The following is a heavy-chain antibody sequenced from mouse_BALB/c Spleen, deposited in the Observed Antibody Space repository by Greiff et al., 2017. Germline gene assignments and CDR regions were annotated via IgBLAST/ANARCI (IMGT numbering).Heavy chain of an antibody. CDR2: ISSGGSYT. J-gene: IGHJ3*01. CDR3: TMIYYDYDGFAY. D-gene: IGHD2-4*01. V-gene: IGHV5-6-4*01. Sequence: EVKLMESGGGLVKPGGSLKLSCAASGFTFSSYTMSWVRQTPEKRLEWVATISSGGSYTYYPDSVKGRFTISRDNAKNTLYLQMSSLKSEDTAMYYCTMIYYDYDGFAYWGQGTLVTVSA. CDR1: GFTFSSYT.